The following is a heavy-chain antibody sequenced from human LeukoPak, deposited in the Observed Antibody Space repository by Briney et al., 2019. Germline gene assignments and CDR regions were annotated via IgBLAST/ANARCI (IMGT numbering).Heavy chain of an antibody. CDR1: GGSTSSGDYF. Sequence: PSETLSLTCTVSGGSTSSGDYFWSWIRQPPGKGLEWIGYIYYSGTTYYNPSLQSRVTISVDTSKNQFSLSLSSVTAADTAVYFCARETMAGHFDYWGQGTLVTVSS. CDR2: IYYSGTT. J-gene: IGHJ4*02. D-gene: IGHD6-19*01. V-gene: IGHV4-30-4*01. CDR3: ARETMAGHFDY.